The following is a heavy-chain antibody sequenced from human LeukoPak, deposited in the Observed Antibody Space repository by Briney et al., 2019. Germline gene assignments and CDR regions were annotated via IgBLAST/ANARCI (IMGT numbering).Heavy chain of an antibody. J-gene: IGHJ6*03. Sequence: PGGSLRLSCAASGFTFSNAWMSWVRQAPGKGLEWVGRIKSKTDGGTTDYAAPVKGRFTISRDDSKNTLYLQMNSLKTEDTAVYYCTTGETYYDFWSGYGYYMDVWGKGTTVTVSS. CDR1: GFTFSNAW. V-gene: IGHV3-15*01. CDR3: TTGETYYDFWSGYGYYMDV. D-gene: IGHD3-3*01. CDR2: IKSKTDGGTT.